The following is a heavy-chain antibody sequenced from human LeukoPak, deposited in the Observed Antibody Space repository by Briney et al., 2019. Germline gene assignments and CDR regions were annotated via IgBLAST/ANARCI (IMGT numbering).Heavy chain of an antibody. V-gene: IGHV1-2*04. CDR3: ARALRSVLTSWLPRSYYYGMDV. Sequence: ASVKVSCKASGYTFTGYYMHWVRQAPGQGLEWMGWINPNSGGTNYAQKFQGWVTMTRDTSISTAYMELSRLRSDDTAVYYCARALRSVLTSWLPRSYYYGMDVWGQGTTVTVSS. J-gene: IGHJ6*02. CDR2: INPNSGGT. CDR1: GYTFTGYY. D-gene: IGHD6-19*01.